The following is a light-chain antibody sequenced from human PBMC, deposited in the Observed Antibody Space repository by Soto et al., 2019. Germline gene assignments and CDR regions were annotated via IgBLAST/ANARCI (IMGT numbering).Light chain of an antibody. V-gene: IGKV3-20*01. CDR1: QGVTSSY. J-gene: IGKJ2*01. Sequence: EIVLTQSPGTLSLSPGERATLSCRASQGVTSSYLAWYQHKSGQAPRLLIFTASTRATGVPDRFSGSGSGTDFTLTISRLEPEDFAGYYCQQYATSPYTFGQGTKLDIK. CDR3: QQYATSPYT. CDR2: TAS.